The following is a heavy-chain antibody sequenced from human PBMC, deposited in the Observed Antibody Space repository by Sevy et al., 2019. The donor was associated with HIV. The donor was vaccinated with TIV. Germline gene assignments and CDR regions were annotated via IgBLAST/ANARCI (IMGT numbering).Heavy chain of an antibody. V-gene: IGHV3-30*02. CDR3: AKDRKVLLIVYSIPFDGFDL. CDR1: GFTFSNHG. J-gene: IGHJ3*01. Sequence: GGSLRLSCAASGFTFSNHGMHWVRQAPGKGLEWVAFIRHDGSDEYYGDSVKGRFTISRDNSKNTLYLQMNSLRPDDTAVYYCAKDRKVLLIVYSIPFDGFDLWGQGTMVTVSS. CDR2: IRHDGSDE. D-gene: IGHD2-8*02.